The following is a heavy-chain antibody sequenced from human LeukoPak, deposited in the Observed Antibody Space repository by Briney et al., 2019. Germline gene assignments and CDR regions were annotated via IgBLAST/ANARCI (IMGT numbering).Heavy chain of an antibody. Sequence: GGSLRLSCAASGFTFSGYAMSWVRQAPGKGLEWVSAISGSGGSTYYADSVKGRFTISRDNSKNTLYLQMNSLRAEDTAVYYCANTPYYYDSSGYYVDAFDIWGQGTMVTVSS. D-gene: IGHD3-22*01. CDR2: ISGSGGST. J-gene: IGHJ3*02. CDR1: GFTFSGYA. V-gene: IGHV3-23*01. CDR3: ANTPYYYDSSGYYVDAFDI.